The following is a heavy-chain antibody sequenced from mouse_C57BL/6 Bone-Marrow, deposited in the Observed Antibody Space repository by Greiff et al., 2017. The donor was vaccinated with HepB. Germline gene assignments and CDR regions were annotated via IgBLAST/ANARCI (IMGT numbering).Heavy chain of an antibody. Sequence: QVQLQQSGPELVRPGASVKITCKATGYTFTSHWMQWVRQRPGQGLVWIGEIFPGSGSTYYNETFKGKPTLTVDTSSSTAYMQLSSLTSEDSAVCFGARGFFTSAFDVWGTGTTVTVAS. D-gene: IGHD6-1*01. CDR1: GYTFTSHW. CDR3: ARGFFTSAFDV. J-gene: IGHJ1*03. V-gene: IGHV1-56*01. CDR2: IFPGSGST.